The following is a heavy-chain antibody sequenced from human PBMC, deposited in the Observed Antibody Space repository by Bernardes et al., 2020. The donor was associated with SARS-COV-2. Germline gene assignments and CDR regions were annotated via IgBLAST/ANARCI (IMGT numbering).Heavy chain of an antibody. CDR1: GFTFSSYS. CDR2: ISSSSSYI. CDR3: ARVKVPSKRVVAPKDSAFDI. D-gene: IGHD5-12*01. J-gene: IGHJ3*02. Sequence: GGSLRLSCAASGFTFSSYSMNWVRQAPGKGLEWVSSISSSSSYIYYADSVKGRFTISRDNANNSLYLQMNSLRAEDTAVYYCARVKVPSKRVVAPKDSAFDIWGQGTMVTVSS. V-gene: IGHV3-21*01.